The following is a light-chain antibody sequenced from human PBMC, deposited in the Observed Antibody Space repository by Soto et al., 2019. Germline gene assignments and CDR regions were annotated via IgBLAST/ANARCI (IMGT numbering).Light chain of an antibody. CDR1: QSISSW. Sequence: DMQMTQSPSTLSASVGDRVSITCRASQSISSWLAWFQQKPGTAPKLLIYDASSLESGVPSRFSGSGSGTDFTLTTSSLQPDDSATYYCQQYKSYSWTFGQGTKVEIK. CDR2: DAS. J-gene: IGKJ1*01. CDR3: QQYKSYSWT. V-gene: IGKV1-5*01.